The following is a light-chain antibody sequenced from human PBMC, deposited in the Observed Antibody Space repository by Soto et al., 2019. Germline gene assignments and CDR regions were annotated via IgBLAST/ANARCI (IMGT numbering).Light chain of an antibody. CDR1: SGDVGHYNY. CDR3: CSYAGSYTYVV. Sequence: QSVLTQPRSVSGSPGQSVTMSCTGTSGDVGHYNYVSWYQQHPGKAPKLMVYDVSKRPSGVPDRFSGSKSGNTASLTISGLQAEDEADYYCCSYAGSYTYVVFGGGTKLTVL. J-gene: IGLJ2*01. CDR2: DVS. V-gene: IGLV2-11*01.